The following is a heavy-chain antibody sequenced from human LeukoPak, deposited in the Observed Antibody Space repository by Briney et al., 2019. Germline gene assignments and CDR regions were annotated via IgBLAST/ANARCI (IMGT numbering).Heavy chain of an antibody. V-gene: IGHV4-61*08. J-gene: IGHJ4*02. Sequence: SETLSLTCTVSGGSISSGGYYWSWIRQPPGKELEWIGYIYYSGSTNYNPSLKSRVTISADTSKNQFSLKLSSVTAADTAVYYCARADSSSWKDWGQGTLVTVSS. CDR1: GGSISSGGYY. D-gene: IGHD6-13*01. CDR2: IYYSGST. CDR3: ARADSSSWKD.